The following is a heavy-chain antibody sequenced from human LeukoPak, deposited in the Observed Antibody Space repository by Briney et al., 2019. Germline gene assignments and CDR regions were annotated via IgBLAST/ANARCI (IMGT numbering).Heavy chain of an antibody. D-gene: IGHD6-19*01. CDR2: INHSGST. J-gene: IGHJ4*02. CDR1: GGSFSGYY. V-gene: IGHV4-34*01. Sequence: NPSETLSLTCAVYGGSFSGYYWSWIRQPPGKGLEWIGEINHSGSTNYNPSLKSRVTISVDTSKNQFSLELSSVTAADTAVYYCARGPRWLVYYFDYWGQGTLVTVSS. CDR3: ARGPRWLVYYFDY.